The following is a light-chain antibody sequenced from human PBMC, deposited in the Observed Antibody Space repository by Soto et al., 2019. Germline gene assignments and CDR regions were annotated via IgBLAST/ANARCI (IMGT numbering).Light chain of an antibody. CDR1: QSVSTR. Sequence: DIQMTQSPSSLSASVGDRVTIICRASQSVSTRLAWYQQKPGKAPKVLIYDASSWAGGVPSRFTGSPYGTEFTLTINSLQPDDFATYYCQQYSVYWTFGKGTKGDIK. CDR3: QQYSVYWT. J-gene: IGKJ1*01. V-gene: IGKV1-5*02. CDR2: DAS.